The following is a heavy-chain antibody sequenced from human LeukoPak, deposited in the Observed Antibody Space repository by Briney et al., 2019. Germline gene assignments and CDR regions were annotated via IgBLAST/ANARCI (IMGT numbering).Heavy chain of an antibody. Sequence: GGSLRLSCAASGFTFSNYPMDWVRQAPGKGLEWVAVIWYDGSNQYYADSVKGRFTISRDNSGNTAYLQMNSLRVEDTAVYFCARWGAGATIDYWGQGTLVTVSS. CDR3: ARWGAGATIDY. J-gene: IGHJ4*02. V-gene: IGHV3-33*08. CDR1: GFTFSNYP. D-gene: IGHD1-26*01. CDR2: IWYDGSNQ.